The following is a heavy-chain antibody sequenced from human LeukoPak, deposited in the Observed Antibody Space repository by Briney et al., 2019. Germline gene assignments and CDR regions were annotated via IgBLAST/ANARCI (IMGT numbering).Heavy chain of an antibody. Sequence: SETLSLTCSVSGGSISSGAYYWSWIRQHPGKGLEWIGYISNSGNTYYNPSLKSRVTISVDTSRNQFSLKLSSVTAADTALYYCARIDTVVLPSTMFDYWGQGTLVTVSS. CDR1: GGSISSGAYY. CDR2: ISNSGNT. D-gene: IGHD2-2*01. J-gene: IGHJ4*02. V-gene: IGHV4-30-4*08. CDR3: ARIDTVVLPSTMFDY.